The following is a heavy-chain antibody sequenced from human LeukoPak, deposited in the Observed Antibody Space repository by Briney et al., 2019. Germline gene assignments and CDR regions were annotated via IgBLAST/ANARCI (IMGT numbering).Heavy chain of an antibody. Sequence: ASVKVSCKVSGYTHTELSMHWVRQAPGEGLEWMGGFDPEDGETIYAQKFQGRVTMTEDTSTDTAYMELSSLRSEDTAVYYCATDRYCSGGSCYSGGDRYNWFDPWGQGTLVTVSS. V-gene: IGHV1-24*01. J-gene: IGHJ5*02. CDR1: GYTHTELS. D-gene: IGHD2-15*01. CDR3: ATDRYCSGGSCYSGGDRYNWFDP. CDR2: FDPEDGET.